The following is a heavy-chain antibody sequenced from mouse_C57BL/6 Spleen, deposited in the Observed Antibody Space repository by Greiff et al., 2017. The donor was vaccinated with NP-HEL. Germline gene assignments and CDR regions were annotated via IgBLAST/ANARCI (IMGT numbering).Heavy chain of an antibody. V-gene: IGHV1-54*01. CDR3: ARSGYYGSSRAWFAY. CDR1: GYAFTNYL. D-gene: IGHD1-1*01. Sequence: VQLQQSGAELVRPGTSVKVSCKASGYAFTNYLIEWVKQRPGQGLEWIGVINPGSGGTNYNEKLKGKATLTADKSSSTAYMQLSSLTSEDSAVYFCARSGYYGSSRAWFAYWGQGTLVTVSA. J-gene: IGHJ3*01. CDR2: INPGSGGT.